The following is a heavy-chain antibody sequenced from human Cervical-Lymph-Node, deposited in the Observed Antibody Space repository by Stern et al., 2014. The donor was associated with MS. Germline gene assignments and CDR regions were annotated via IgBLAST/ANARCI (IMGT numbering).Heavy chain of an antibody. CDR2: ISSNGSIT. Sequence: EVQLVESGGGLVQPGGSLRLSCAASGFSFSTNAMHWVRQAPGKGLEFVSAISSNGSITYYANYVKVRFTISRDNSKNTLYLQMGSLRTEDMAVYYCARGGVGAITWGQGTLVTVSS. D-gene: IGHD1-26*01. J-gene: IGHJ4*02. V-gene: IGHV3-64*01. CDR1: GFSFSTNA. CDR3: ARGGVGAIT.